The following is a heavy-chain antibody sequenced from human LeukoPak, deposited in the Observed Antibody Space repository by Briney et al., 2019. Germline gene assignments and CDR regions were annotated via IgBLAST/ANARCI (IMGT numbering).Heavy chain of an antibody. Sequence: SETLSLTCTVSGGSISSSSYYSGWIRQPPGKGLEWIGSIYYSGSTYYNPSLKSRVTISVDTSKNQFSLKLSSVTAADTAMYYCARRARLPAASTGYFDYWGQGTLVTVSS. CDR3: ARRARLPAASTGYFDY. CDR2: IYYSGST. CDR1: GGSISSSSYY. V-gene: IGHV4-39*01. D-gene: IGHD2-2*01. J-gene: IGHJ4*02.